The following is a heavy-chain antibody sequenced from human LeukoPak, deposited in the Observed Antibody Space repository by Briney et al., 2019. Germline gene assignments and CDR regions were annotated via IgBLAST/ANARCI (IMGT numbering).Heavy chain of an antibody. J-gene: IGHJ5*02. CDR1: GYTFSSYY. V-gene: IGHV1-46*01. CDR3: ARGNCTSSSCYAKLSPNWFDP. D-gene: IGHD2-2*01. Sequence: ASVKVSCKASGYTFSSYYMHWARQAPGQGLEWVGIINPSGGSTSYAQKFQGRVTMTRDTSTSTVYMELSSLRSEDTAVFYCARGNCTSSSCYAKLSPNWFDPWGQGTLVTVSS. CDR2: INPSGGST.